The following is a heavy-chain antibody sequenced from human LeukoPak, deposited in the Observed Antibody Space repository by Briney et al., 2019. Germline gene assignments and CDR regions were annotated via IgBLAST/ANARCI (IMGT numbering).Heavy chain of an antibody. CDR3: AKDGGPASGYDWGSNWFDP. D-gene: IGHD5-12*01. CDR2: IYSGGST. Sequence: GGSLRLSCAASGFTVSSNYMSWVRQAPGKGLEWVSVIYSGGSTYYADSVKGRFTISRDNSKNTLYLQMNSLRAEDTAVYYCAKDGGPASGYDWGSNWFDPWGQGTLVTVSS. J-gene: IGHJ5*02. V-gene: IGHV3-53*01. CDR1: GFTVSSNY.